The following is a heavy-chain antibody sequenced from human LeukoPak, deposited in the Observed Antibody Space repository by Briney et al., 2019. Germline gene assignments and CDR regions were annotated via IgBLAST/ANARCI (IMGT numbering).Heavy chain of an antibody. V-gene: IGHV3-49*04. J-gene: IGHJ4*02. CDR3: TRVGSGYTTFDY. CDR2: IRSKAYGGTT. CDR1: GFTFGDYA. D-gene: IGHD3-3*01. Sequence: GGSLRLSCTASGFTFGDYAMSWVRQAPGKGLEWVGFIRSKAYGGTTEYAASVKGRFTISRDDSKSIAYLQMNSLKTEDTAVYYCTRVGSGYTTFDYWGQGTLVTVSS.